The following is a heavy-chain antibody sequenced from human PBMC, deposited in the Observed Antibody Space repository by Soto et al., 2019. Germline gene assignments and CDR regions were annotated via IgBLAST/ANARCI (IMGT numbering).Heavy chain of an antibody. Sequence: GGSLRLSCAASGFTFSSYGMHWVRQAPGKGLEWVAVIWYDGSNKYYADSVKGRFTISRDNSKNTLYLQMNSLRAEDTAVYYCARVGLLWFGEKPGLDYYYYYMDVWGKGTTVTVSS. CDR1: GFTFSSYG. V-gene: IGHV3-33*01. CDR3: ARVGLLWFGEKPGLDYYYYYMDV. D-gene: IGHD3-10*01. J-gene: IGHJ6*03. CDR2: IWYDGSNK.